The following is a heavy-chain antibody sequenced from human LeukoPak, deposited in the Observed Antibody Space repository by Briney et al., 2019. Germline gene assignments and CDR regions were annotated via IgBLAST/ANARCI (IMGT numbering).Heavy chain of an antibody. V-gene: IGHV4-34*01. CDR2: INHSGST. Sequence: SETLSLTCAVYGGSFSGYYWSWIRQPPGKGLEWIGEINHSGSTNYNPSLKSRVTISVDTSKNQFSLKLSSVTAADTAVYYCARLLWRVAQPTEFDYWGQGTLVTVSS. J-gene: IGHJ4*02. CDR1: GGSFSGYY. CDR3: ARLLWRVAQPTEFDY. D-gene: IGHD3-3*01.